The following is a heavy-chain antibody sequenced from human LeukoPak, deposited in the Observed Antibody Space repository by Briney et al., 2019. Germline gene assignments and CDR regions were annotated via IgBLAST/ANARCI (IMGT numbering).Heavy chain of an antibody. CDR3: ARDKSGAAAPYYMDV. CDR1: GFTFSSYS. Sequence: GGSLRLSCAASGFTFSSYSMNWVRQAPGKGLEWVSSISSSSSYIYYADSVKGRFTISRDNAKNSLYLQMNSLRAEDTAVYYCARDKSGAAAPYYMDVWGKGTTVTVSS. V-gene: IGHV3-21*01. D-gene: IGHD6-13*01. CDR2: ISSSSSYI. J-gene: IGHJ6*03.